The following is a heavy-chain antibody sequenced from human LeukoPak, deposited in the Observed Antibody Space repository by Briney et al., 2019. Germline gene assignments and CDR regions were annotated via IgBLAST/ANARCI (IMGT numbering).Heavy chain of an antibody. CDR2: ISGGAGST. D-gene: IGHD3-3*02. Sequence: GGSLRLSCAAAGFTFTTYWMSWVRQAPGKGLEWVSGISGGAGSTYYADALKGRFTISRDNSKNTLYLQMSSLRAEDTAVYYCAKAGSIRFDYWGQGTLVTVSS. V-gene: IGHV3-23*01. CDR1: GFTFTTYW. CDR3: AKAGSIRFDY. J-gene: IGHJ4*02.